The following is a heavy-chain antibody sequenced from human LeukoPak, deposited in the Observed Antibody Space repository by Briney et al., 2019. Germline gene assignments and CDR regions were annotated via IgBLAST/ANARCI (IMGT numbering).Heavy chain of an antibody. Sequence: ASVKVSCKASGYTFTSYDINWVRQATGQGLEWMGWISGNNDNTNYAQKLQGRVTMTTDTSTSTAYMELRSLRSDDTAVYYCAREAGLTYWGQGTLVTVSS. CDR3: AREAGLTY. CDR1: GYTFTSYD. D-gene: IGHD3-9*01. CDR2: ISGNNDNT. J-gene: IGHJ4*02. V-gene: IGHV1-18*01.